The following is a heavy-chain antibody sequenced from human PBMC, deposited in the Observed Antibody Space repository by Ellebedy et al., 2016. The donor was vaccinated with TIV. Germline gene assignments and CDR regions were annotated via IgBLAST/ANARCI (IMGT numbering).Heavy chain of an antibody. Sequence: SETLSLTXTVSGGSISTSNYYWGWIRQPPGKGLEWIGSIYYSGSTYYNPSLKNRVTISVDTSKNQFSLKLSSVTAADTAVYYCARDLGGGYGSGSYFDYWGQGTLVTVSS. CDR3: ARDLGGGYGSGSYFDY. V-gene: IGHV4-39*07. CDR2: IYYSGST. D-gene: IGHD3-10*01. CDR1: GGSISTSNYY. J-gene: IGHJ4*02.